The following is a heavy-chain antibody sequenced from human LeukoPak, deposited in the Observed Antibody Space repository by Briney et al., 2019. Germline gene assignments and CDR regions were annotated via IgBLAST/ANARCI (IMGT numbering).Heavy chain of an antibody. V-gene: IGHV4-34*01. Sequence: SETLSLTCAVYGGSFSGYYWSWIRQPPGQGLEWIGEISYSGIINYNPSLKSRVSISVDTSKNQFSLKLSSVTAADTAVYYCASNTYYYDSSGLRRGAFDIWGQGTMVTVSS. D-gene: IGHD3-22*01. CDR2: ISYSGII. J-gene: IGHJ3*02. CDR3: ASNTYYYDSSGLRRGAFDI. CDR1: GGSFSGYY.